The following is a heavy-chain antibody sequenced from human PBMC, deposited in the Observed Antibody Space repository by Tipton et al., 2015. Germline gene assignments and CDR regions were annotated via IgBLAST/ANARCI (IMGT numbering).Heavy chain of an antibody. D-gene: IGHD2-15*01. CDR1: GYTFMSYS. V-gene: IGHV1-18*01. CDR3: ARIPIQIVVSYVDV. J-gene: IGHJ6*02. CDR2: ITVYNGNT. Sequence: QLVQSGAEVKKPGASVKVSCKASGYTFMSYSISWLRQAPGQGLEWMGWITVYNGNTKYAQKFQGRVTMTTDTSTSTAYMELRSLRSDDTAVYYCARIPIQIVVSYVDVWGQGTTVTVPS.